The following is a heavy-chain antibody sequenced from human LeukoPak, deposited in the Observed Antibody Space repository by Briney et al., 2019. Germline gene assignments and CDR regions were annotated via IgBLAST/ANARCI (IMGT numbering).Heavy chain of an antibody. D-gene: IGHD3-10*01. CDR3: AAFMVRGVIVEEY. CDR1: GFTFSSYA. J-gene: IGHJ4*02. V-gene: IGHV3-23*01. CDR2: ISGSGGST. Sequence: GGSLRLSCAASGFTFSSYAKSWVRQAPGKGLEWVSAISGSGGSTYYADSVKGRFTISRDNSKNTLYLQMNSLRAEDTAVYYCAAFMVRGVIVEEYWGQGTLVTVSS.